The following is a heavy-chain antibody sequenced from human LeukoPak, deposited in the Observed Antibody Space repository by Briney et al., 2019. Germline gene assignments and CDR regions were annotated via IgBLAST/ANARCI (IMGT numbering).Heavy chain of an antibody. V-gene: IGHV3-53*01. Sequence: GGSLRLSCAASGFTVSNSYMSWVRQAPGKELEWVSVLYSGGGAYYTDSVRGRFTIYRDSSKNTLYLQMNSLRADDTAVYYCVGQTHKDYWGQGTLVTVSS. J-gene: IGHJ4*02. CDR1: GFTVSNSY. CDR3: VGQTHKDY. CDR2: LYSGGGA.